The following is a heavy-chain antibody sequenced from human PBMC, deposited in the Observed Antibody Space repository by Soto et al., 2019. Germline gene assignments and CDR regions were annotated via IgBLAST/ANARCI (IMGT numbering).Heavy chain of an antibody. CDR3: ASSWVVTINYYYYGMDV. CDR1: GGTFSDYA. D-gene: IGHD5-12*01. Sequence: QVQLVQSGAEVKKPGSSVKVSCKASGGTFSDYAISWVRQAPGQGLEWMGGIIPIFGTANYAQKFQGRVTITADESTSTAYMELSILRSVDTAVYYCASSWVVTINYYYYGMDVWGQGTMVTVSS. J-gene: IGHJ6*02. V-gene: IGHV1-69*12. CDR2: IIPIFGTA.